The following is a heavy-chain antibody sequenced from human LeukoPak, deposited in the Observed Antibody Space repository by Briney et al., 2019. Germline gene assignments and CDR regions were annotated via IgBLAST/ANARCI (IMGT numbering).Heavy chain of an antibody. J-gene: IGHJ4*02. D-gene: IGHD4-17*01. Sequence: PSETLSLTCTVSDGFMRGYYWRWIRQPPGKGLVCIGYSCYSGSPIYNPSLKRRVPLSEDRSMNQFSLKLSSVTAAHTAVYYCARHKSVYGDYHALWGQGTLVTVSS. CDR2: SCYSGSP. V-gene: IGHV4-59*08. CDR3: ARHKSVYGDYHAL. CDR1: DGFMRGYY.